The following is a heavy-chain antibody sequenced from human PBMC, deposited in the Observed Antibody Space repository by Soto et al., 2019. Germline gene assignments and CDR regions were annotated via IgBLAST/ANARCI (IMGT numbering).Heavy chain of an antibody. CDR3: AILPTYYYDSSGYPQGRDY. V-gene: IGHV1-69*06. CDR1: GGTFSSYA. Sequence: SVKVSCKASGGTFSSYAISWVRQAPGQGLEWMGGIMPIFGTANYAQKFQGRVTITADKSTSTAYMELSSLRSEDTAVYYCAILPTYYYDSSGYPQGRDYWGQGTLVTVSS. CDR2: IMPIFGTA. D-gene: IGHD3-22*01. J-gene: IGHJ4*02.